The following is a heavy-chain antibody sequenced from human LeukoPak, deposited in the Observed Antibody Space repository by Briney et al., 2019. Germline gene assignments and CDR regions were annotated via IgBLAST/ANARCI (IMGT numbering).Heavy chain of an antibody. CDR2: IGGGPV. CDR3: AKDSLSHNGVYDALDI. CDR1: GFIFNNYA. J-gene: IGHJ3*02. V-gene: IGHV3-23*01. Sequence: GGSLRLSCVTSGFIFNNYAMTWVRQAPGKGLEWVSTIGGGPVYYADSVKDCFTISRDDSKSTLFLQMNSLRIEDTAMYYCAKDSLSHNGVYDALDIWGQGTKVTVSS. D-gene: IGHD2-8*01.